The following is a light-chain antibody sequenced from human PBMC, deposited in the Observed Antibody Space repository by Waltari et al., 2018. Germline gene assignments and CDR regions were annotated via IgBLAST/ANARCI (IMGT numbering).Light chain of an antibody. CDR1: ALPKKY. J-gene: IGLJ3*02. V-gene: IGLV3-10*01. CDR2: EDS. Sequence: SYELTQPPSVSVSTGQTARITCSGDALPKKYAYWYQQKSGQAPVLVIYEDSKRPSGIPEGFSGSSSGTMGTLTISGAQVEDEADYYGYSADSSGNHRVFGGWTKLTVL. CDR3: YSADSSGNHRV.